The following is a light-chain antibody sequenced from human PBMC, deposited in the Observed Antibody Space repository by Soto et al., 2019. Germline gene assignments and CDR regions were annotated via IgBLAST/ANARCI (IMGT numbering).Light chain of an antibody. V-gene: IGLV2-11*01. CDR2: DVN. CDR3: CSYAGSYTYVV. CDR1: SSDVGAYNY. Sequence: QSALTQPRSVSGSPGQSVTISCTGTSSDVGAYNYVSWYQHHPGKAPKLMIYDVNKRPSGVPDRFSGSKSGNTASLTISGLQAEDEADYSCCSYAGSYTYVVFGGGTQLTVL. J-gene: IGLJ2*01.